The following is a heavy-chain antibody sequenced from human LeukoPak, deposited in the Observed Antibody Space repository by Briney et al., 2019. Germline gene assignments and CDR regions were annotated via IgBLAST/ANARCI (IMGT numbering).Heavy chain of an antibody. V-gene: IGHV1-2*02. CDR1: GYTFNVYY. CDR3: ARELRRITLVTPLDY. D-gene: IGHD4-23*01. Sequence: ASVTVSCTASGYTFNVYYTHWVRQAPGQGGEWMGWINPNSGDTNYAQKLQGRGTITRDTSINTAYIELSRLRSHDTPVYYCARELRRITLVTPLDYCGQGTLVTVSS. CDR2: INPNSGDT. J-gene: IGHJ4*02.